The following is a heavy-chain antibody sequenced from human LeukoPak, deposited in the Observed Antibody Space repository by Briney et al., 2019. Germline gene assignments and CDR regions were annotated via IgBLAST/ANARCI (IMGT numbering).Heavy chain of an antibody. V-gene: IGHV4-59*08. CDR3: ARHRTLDY. J-gene: IGHJ4*02. CDR2: IDHRGNT. Sequence: SETLSLTCTVSGGSINNYYWSWIRQPPGKGLEWIGYIDHRGNTNYNPSLKSRVTMSVDTSKNQFSLKLSSVTAADTAVYYCARHRTLDYWGQGTLVTVSS. CDR1: GGSINNYY.